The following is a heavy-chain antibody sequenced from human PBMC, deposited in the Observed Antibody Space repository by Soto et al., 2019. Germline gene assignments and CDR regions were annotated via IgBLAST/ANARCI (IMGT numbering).Heavy chain of an antibody. CDR1: GYSFTNYW. CDR3: ARARTYSSSSGSPVYYYMDV. J-gene: IGHJ6*03. D-gene: IGHD6-6*01. V-gene: IGHV5-51*01. Sequence: GASLKISCQSSGYSFTNYWIGWVRQMPGKGLEWMGIIYPGDSDVLYSPSFRGQVTISVDKSISTAYMELSSLRSEDTAVYYCARARTYSSSSGSPVYYYMDVWGKGTTVTVSS. CDR2: IYPGDSDV.